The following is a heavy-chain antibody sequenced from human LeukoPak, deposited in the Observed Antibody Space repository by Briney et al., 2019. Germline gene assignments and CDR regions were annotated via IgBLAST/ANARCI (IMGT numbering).Heavy chain of an antibody. D-gene: IGHD2-2*01. Sequence: GRSLRLSCAASGFTFSSYEMNWVRQAPGKGLEWVSYISSSGSTIYYADSVKGRFTISRDNAENSLYLQMNSLRAEDTAVYYCARAPLLGYCSSTSCFYFDYWGQGTLVTVSS. J-gene: IGHJ4*02. CDR2: ISSSGSTI. CDR3: ARAPLLGYCSSTSCFYFDY. V-gene: IGHV3-48*03. CDR1: GFTFSSYE.